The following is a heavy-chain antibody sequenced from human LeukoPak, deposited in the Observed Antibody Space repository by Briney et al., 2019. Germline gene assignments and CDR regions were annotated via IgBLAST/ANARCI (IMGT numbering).Heavy chain of an antibody. V-gene: IGHV1-69*04. CDR2: IIPILGIA. Sequence: SVKVSCKASGGTFSSYAISRVRQAPGQGLEWMGRIIPILGIANYAQKFQGRVTITADKSTSTAYMELSSLRSEDTAVYYCARVAAAPEKYYYYGMDVWGQGTTVTVSS. J-gene: IGHJ6*02. D-gene: IGHD6-13*01. CDR1: GGTFSSYA. CDR3: ARVAAAPEKYYYYGMDV.